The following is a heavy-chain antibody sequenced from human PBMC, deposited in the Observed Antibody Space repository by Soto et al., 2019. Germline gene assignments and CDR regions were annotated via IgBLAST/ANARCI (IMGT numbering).Heavy chain of an antibody. CDR2: IGTVGDT. CDR3: ASGGLYI. J-gene: IGHJ4*02. D-gene: IGHD3-16*01. V-gene: IGHV3-13*01. CDR1: GLTFSNYD. Sequence: EVQLVESGGGLVQPGGSLRLSCAASGLTFSNYDMHWVRQTTGKGLEWVSGIGTVGDTYYSGSVKGRFSISRENAKNSFYLQMNSLRAEDTAVYYCASGGLYICGQGTLVTVSS.